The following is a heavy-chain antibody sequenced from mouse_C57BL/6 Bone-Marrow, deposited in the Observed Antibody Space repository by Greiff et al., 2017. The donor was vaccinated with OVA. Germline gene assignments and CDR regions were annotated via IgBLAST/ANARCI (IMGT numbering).Heavy chain of an antibody. D-gene: IGHD2-3*01. CDR3: ARDGLAWFAY. CDR1: GYTFTDYY. J-gene: IGHJ3*01. V-gene: IGHV1-26*01. CDR2: INPNNGGT. Sequence: VQLKQSGPELVKPGASVKISCKASGYTFTDYYMNWVKQSHGKSLEWIGDINPNNGGTSYNQKFKGKATLTVDKSSSTAYMELRSLTSEDSAVYYCARDGLAWFAYWGQGTLVTVSA.